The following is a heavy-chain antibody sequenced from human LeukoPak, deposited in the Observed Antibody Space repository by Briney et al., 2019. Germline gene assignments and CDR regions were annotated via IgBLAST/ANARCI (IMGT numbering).Heavy chain of an antibody. Sequence: SETLSLTCTVSGGSISGFYWSWIRQPAGKGLEWIGRIYSSGSTNYHPSLKSRVTMSVDTSKNQCSLKLSSVTAADTAVYYCARDPRTRAGYTSGQGTFDIWGQGTVVTVSS. V-gene: IGHV4-4*07. CDR3: ARDPRTRAGYTSGQGTFDI. D-gene: IGHD6-19*01. CDR1: GGSISGFY. CDR2: IYSSGST. J-gene: IGHJ3*02.